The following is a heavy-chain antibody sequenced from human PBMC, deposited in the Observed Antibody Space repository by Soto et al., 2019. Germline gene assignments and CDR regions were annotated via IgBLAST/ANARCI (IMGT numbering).Heavy chain of an antibody. J-gene: IGHJ5*02. V-gene: IGHV3-30*18. CDR2: ISFDGGSQ. D-gene: IGHD6-13*01. CDR3: AKDSSVTAAGSGGWFDP. Sequence: QVQLVESGGGVVQPGRSLRLSCAASGFDFNTHGLHWVRQAPGKGLEWVAAISFDGGSQYYADSVKGRFTISRDKSNSTLYLQMNSMGAEDTATYFCAKDSSVTAAGSGGWFDPWGPGTLVIVS. CDR1: GFDFNTHG.